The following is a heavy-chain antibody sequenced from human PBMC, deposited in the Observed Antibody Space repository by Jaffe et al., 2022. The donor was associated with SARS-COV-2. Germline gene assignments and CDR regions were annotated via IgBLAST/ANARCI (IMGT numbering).Heavy chain of an antibody. CDR2: IYYSGST. Sequence: QLQLQESGPGLVKPSETLSLTCTVSGGSISSSSYYWGWIRQPPGKGLEWIGSIYYSGSTYYNPSLKSRVTISVDTSKNQFSLKLSSVTAADTAVYYCARHVIPDCSSTSCPFQMYYFDYWGQGTLVTVSS. CDR3: ARHVIPDCSSTSCPFQMYYFDY. CDR1: GGSISSSSYY. J-gene: IGHJ4*02. D-gene: IGHD2-2*01. V-gene: IGHV4-39*01.